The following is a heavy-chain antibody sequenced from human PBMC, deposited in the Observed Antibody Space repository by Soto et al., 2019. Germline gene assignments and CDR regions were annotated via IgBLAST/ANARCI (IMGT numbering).Heavy chain of an antibody. Sequence: ASVKVSCKASGCTFTSYAMHWVRQAPGQRLEWMGWINAGNGNTKYSQKFQGRVTITRDTSASTAYMELSSLRSEDTAVYYCARDRLRYFDWLAKQNNWFDPWGQGTLVTVSS. CDR2: INAGNGNT. V-gene: IGHV1-3*01. CDR3: ARDRLRYFDWLAKQNNWFDP. J-gene: IGHJ5*02. CDR1: GCTFTSYA. D-gene: IGHD3-9*01.